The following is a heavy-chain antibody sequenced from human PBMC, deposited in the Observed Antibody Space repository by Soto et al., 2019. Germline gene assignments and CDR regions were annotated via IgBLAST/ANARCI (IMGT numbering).Heavy chain of an antibody. Sequence: GGSLRLSCSASGFVFGDYAVTWVRQAPGKGLEWVGVVRSETYGGSTEYAASVKGRFRISRDDSQSIAYLQMTSLKTEDTAVYYCTRGRGTSGWYADYWGKGILVTVSS. CDR1: GFVFGDYA. CDR2: VRSETYGGST. V-gene: IGHV3-49*04. CDR3: TRGRGTSGWYADY. J-gene: IGHJ4*02. D-gene: IGHD6-13*01.